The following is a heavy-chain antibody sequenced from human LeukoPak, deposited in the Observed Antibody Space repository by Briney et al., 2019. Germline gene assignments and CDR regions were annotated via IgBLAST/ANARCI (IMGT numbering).Heavy chain of an antibody. CDR1: GGTFSSYA. CDR3: ARDGRWLQPGYYYMDV. D-gene: IGHD5-24*01. Sequence: ASVKVSCKASGGTFSSYAISWVRQAPGQGLEWMGGIIPIFGTANYAQKFQGRVTITADKSTSTAYMELSSLRSEDTAVYYCARDGRWLQPGYYYMDVWGKGTTVTISS. V-gene: IGHV1-69*06. J-gene: IGHJ6*03. CDR2: IIPIFGTA.